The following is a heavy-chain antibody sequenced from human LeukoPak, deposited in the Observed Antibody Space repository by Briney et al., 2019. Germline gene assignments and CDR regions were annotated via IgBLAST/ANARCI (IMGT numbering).Heavy chain of an antibody. J-gene: IGHJ3*02. V-gene: IGHV1-2*02. Sequence: GASVKVSCKASGYTFTGYYMHWVRQAPGQGLEWMGWINPNSGGTNYAQKFQGRVTMTRDTSISTAYMELSRLRSDDTAVYYCASITMTVGNDAFDIWGQGTMVTVSS. D-gene: IGHD3-22*01. CDR2: INPNSGGT. CDR1: GYTFTGYY. CDR3: ASITMTVGNDAFDI.